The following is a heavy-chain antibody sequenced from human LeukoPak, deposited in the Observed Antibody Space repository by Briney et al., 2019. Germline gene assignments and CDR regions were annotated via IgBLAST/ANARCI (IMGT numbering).Heavy chain of an antibody. Sequence: GRSLRLSSAASGFTFSRYTTHWVRQAPGKGLEWVAVISYDGSIKSYADSVKGRLTTSRDNSQNTLYLQMNSLRAEDTAVYYCAREAAKTDYYYYYMDVWGKGTTVTVSS. CDR1: GFTFSRYT. V-gene: IGHV3-30*01. J-gene: IGHJ6*03. CDR2: ISYDGSIK. D-gene: IGHD6-25*01. CDR3: AREAAKTDYYYYYMDV.